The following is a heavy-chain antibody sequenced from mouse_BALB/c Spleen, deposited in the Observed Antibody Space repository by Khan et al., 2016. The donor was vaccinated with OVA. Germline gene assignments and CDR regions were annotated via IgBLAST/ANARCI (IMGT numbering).Heavy chain of an antibody. CDR2: IYPYNGGT. V-gene: IGHV1S29*02. CDR1: GYTFTDYN. D-gene: IGHD2-4*01. CDR3: ARSRGPGYDYCFDY. J-gene: IGHJ2*01. Sequence: EVQLQESGPELVKPGASVKISCKASGYTFTDYNMHWVKQSHGKSLDWIGYIYPYNGGTGYNQKFKSKATLTVDNSSSKAHMELRSLTSEDSAVYYCARSRGPGYDYCFDYCGPGTTLTVSS.